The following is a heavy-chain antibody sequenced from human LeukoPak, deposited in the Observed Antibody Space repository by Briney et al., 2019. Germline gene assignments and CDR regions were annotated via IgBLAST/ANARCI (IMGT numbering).Heavy chain of an antibody. CDR1: GFTFSSYW. CDR3: ARDLRSSGYYAFDY. Sequence: GGSLRLSCAASGFTFSSYWMSWVRQAPGKGLEWVANIKKDGSEKYYVDSVKGRFTISRDNAKTSLYLQMNSLRAEDTAIYYCARDLRSSGYYAFDYWGQGTLVTVSS. J-gene: IGHJ4*02. V-gene: IGHV3-7*01. D-gene: IGHD3-22*01. CDR2: IKKDGSEK.